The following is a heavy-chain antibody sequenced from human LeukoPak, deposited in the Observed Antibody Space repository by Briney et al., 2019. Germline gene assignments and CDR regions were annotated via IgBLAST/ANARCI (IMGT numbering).Heavy chain of an antibody. J-gene: IGHJ4*02. CDR3: ARGKYYFDY. CDR2: TRNKANSYTT. CDR1: GFTFSDHY. V-gene: IGHV3-72*01. Sequence: PGRSLRLSCAASGFTFSDHYMDWVRQAPGKGLEWVGRTRNKANSYTTEYATSVKGRFTISRDDSKNSLYLQMNGLKTEDTAVYYCARGKYYFDYWGQGTLVTVSS.